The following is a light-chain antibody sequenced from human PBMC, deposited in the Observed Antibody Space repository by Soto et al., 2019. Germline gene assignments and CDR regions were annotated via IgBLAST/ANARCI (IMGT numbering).Light chain of an antibody. V-gene: IGKV1-39*01. CDR3: QQSFSTPYT. CDR1: QSISSD. J-gene: IGKJ2*01. Sequence: DIRMTRSPSSPSASVGDRVTITCRASQSISSDLHWYQQKPGKAPKLLISAASILQSGVPSRFSGSGSGKDFTLTISSLQPEDFATYFCQQSFSTPYTFGHGTKVEIX. CDR2: AAS.